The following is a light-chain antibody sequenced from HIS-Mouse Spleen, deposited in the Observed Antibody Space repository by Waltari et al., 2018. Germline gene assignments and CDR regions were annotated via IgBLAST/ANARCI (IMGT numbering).Light chain of an antibody. V-gene: IGLV2-14*03. CDR2: DVS. CDR1: RRAVGGYNY. Sequence: QSPLPQPASVSGSPGRSIPFSCTGTRRAVGGYNYVPWYQQHPGKAPKLMIYDVSNRPSGVSNRFSGSKSGNTASLTISGLQAEDEADYYCSSYTSSSTEVFGGGTKLTVI. CDR3: SSYTSSSTEV. J-gene: IGLJ2*01.